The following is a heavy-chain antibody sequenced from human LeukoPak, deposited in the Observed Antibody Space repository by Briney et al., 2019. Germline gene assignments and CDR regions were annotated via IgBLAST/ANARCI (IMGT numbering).Heavy chain of an antibody. V-gene: IGHV3-53*05. J-gene: IGHJ4*02. Sequence: GGSLRLSCAASGFTVSSNYMSWVRQAPGKGLEWVSVIYSGGNTYYADSVKGRFTISRDNSKNTLYLQMNSLRTEDTAVYYCARDGQWPFDYWGQGTLVTVSS. CDR3: ARDGQWPFDY. CDR1: GFTVSSNY. D-gene: IGHD6-19*01. CDR2: IYSGGNT.